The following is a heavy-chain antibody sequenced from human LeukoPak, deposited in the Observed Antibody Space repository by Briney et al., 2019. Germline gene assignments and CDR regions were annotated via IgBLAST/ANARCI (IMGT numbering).Heavy chain of an antibody. CDR1: GFTFSSYA. Sequence: GGSLRLSCAASGFTFSSYAMSWLRQAPGKGLEWVSAISGSGGSTYYADSVKGRVTISRDNSKNTLYLQLNSLRADDTAVYYCAKTAYSSGWYEDYWGQGTLVTVSS. V-gene: IGHV3-23*01. CDR3: AKTAYSSGWYEDY. J-gene: IGHJ4*02. D-gene: IGHD6-19*01. CDR2: ISGSGGST.